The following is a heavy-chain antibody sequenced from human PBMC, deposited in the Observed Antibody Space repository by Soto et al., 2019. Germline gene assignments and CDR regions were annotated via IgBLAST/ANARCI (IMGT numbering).Heavy chain of an antibody. CDR2: IYYSGST. CDR1: GGSISSSSYY. V-gene: IGHV4-39*01. J-gene: IGHJ6*02. Sequence: SETLSLTCTVSGGSISSSSYYWGWIRQPPGKGLEWIGSIYYSGSTYYNPSLKSRVTISVDTSKNQFSLKLSSVTAADTAVYYCAVRAADQDHYYYYYGMDVWGQGTTVTVSS. D-gene: IGHD6-13*01. CDR3: AVRAADQDHYYYYYGMDV.